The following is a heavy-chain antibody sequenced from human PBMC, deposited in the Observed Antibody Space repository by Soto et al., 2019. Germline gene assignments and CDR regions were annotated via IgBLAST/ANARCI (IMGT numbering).Heavy chain of an antibody. CDR2: IYPGDSDT. CDR1: GYSFTSYW. CDR3: ARPLDDYGDEGDAFDI. Sequence: GESLKISCKGSGYSFTSYWIGWVRQMPGKGLEWMGIIYPGDSDTRYSPSFQGQVTISADKSISTAYLQWSSLKASDTAMYYCARPLDDYGDEGDAFDIWGQGTMVTVSS. V-gene: IGHV5-51*01. D-gene: IGHD4-17*01. J-gene: IGHJ3*02.